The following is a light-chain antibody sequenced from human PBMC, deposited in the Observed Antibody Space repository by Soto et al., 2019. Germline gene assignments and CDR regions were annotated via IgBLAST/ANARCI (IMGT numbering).Light chain of an antibody. J-gene: IGKJ5*01. CDR2: GAS. Sequence: EVVMTQSPATLSVSPGERATLSCRASHSVSSSLAWYQQKPGQAPRLLISGASTRAAGIPARFSGSGSGTDFTLTISSLEPEDFAVYYCQQRSNWPPFTFGQGTRLEIK. CDR1: HSVSSS. CDR3: QQRSNWPPFT. V-gene: IGKV3-11*01.